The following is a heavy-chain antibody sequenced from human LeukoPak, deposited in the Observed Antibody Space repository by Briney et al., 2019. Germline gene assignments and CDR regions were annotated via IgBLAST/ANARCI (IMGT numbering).Heavy chain of an antibody. Sequence: GASVKVSCKAPGYTFTGYYMHWVRQAPGQGLEWMGRINPNSGGTTYAQKFQGRVTMTRDTSISTAYMELSRLRSDDTAVYYCARVSHTKKREGYCSGGSCGYYYYMDVWGKGTTVTVSS. V-gene: IGHV1-2*06. CDR2: INPNSGGT. CDR1: GYTFTGYY. CDR3: ARVSHTKKREGYCSGGSCGYYYYMDV. D-gene: IGHD2-15*01. J-gene: IGHJ6*03.